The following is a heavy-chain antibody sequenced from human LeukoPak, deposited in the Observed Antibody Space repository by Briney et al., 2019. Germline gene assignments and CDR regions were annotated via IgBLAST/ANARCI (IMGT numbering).Heavy chain of an antibody. Sequence: VGSLRLSCVASVFSLTDNYVSCVRRAPGKGLGWVSVIYSGGATYYTDSVKGRFSISRDISKSTVYLQMSSLRGEDPAVYYCARETRWAAPQDYWGQGTLVTVSS. CDR2: IYSGGAT. V-gene: IGHV3-66*02. D-gene: IGHD5-24*01. CDR3: ARETRWAAPQDY. J-gene: IGHJ4*02. CDR1: VFSLTDNY.